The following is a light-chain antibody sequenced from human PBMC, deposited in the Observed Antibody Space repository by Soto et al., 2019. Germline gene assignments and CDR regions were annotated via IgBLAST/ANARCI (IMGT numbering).Light chain of an antibody. CDR1: QSVRSN. V-gene: IGKV3-15*01. J-gene: IGKJ2*01. CDR2: GAS. Sequence: EIVMTQSPATLSVSPGERATLSCRASQSVRSNLAWYQQKPGQAPRLLIYGASTRATGIPARFSGSGSGTEFTLTISSLQSEDFAVYYCQQYNIWPPYTFGQGTKLEIK. CDR3: QQYNIWPPYT.